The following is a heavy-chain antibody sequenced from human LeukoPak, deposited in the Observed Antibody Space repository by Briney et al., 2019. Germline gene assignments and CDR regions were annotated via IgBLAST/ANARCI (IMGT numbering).Heavy chain of an antibody. D-gene: IGHD2-2*02. V-gene: IGHV1-69*04. CDR1: GGTFSSYA. Sequence: GASVKVSCKASGGTFSSYAISWVRQAPGQGLEWMGRIIPILGIANYAQKFQGRVTITADKSTSTAYIELSSLRSEDTAVYYCARKRCSSTSCYTGFWFDPWGQGTLVTVSS. CDR2: IIPILGIA. J-gene: IGHJ5*02. CDR3: ARKRCSSTSCYTGFWFDP.